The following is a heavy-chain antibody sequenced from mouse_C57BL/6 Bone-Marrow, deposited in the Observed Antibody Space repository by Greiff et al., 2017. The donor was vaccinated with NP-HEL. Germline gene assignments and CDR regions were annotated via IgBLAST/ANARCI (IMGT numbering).Heavy chain of an antibody. D-gene: IGHD2-2*01. CDR3: ARSTMVTDYYAMDY. J-gene: IGHJ4*01. Sequence: QVQLQQSGPELVKPGASVKISCKASGYAFSSSWMNWVKQRPGKGLEWIGRIYPGDGDTNYNGKFKGKATLTADKSSSTAYMQLSSLTSEGSAVYFCARSTMVTDYYAMDYWGQGTSVTVSS. CDR1: GYAFSSSW. V-gene: IGHV1-82*01. CDR2: IYPGDGDT.